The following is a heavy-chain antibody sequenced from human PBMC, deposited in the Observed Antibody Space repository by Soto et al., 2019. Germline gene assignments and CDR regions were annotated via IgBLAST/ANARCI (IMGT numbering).Heavy chain of an antibody. CDR2: ISGSGGST. Sequence: GGSLRLSCAASGFTFSSYAMSWVRQAPGKGLEWVSAISGSGGSTYYADSVKGRFTISRDNSKNTLYLQMNSLRAEDTAVYYCAKNVGAAADYYYGMDVWGKGTTVTVSS. CDR3: AKNVGAAADYYYGMDV. CDR1: GFTFSSYA. J-gene: IGHJ6*04. V-gene: IGHV3-23*01. D-gene: IGHD6-13*01.